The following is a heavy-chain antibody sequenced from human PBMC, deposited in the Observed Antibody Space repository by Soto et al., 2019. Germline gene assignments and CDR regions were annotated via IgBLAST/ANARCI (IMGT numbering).Heavy chain of an antibody. D-gene: IGHD1-1*01. J-gene: IGHJ4*02. CDR3: ARRRAWNDAFDC. Sequence: PGESLKISCKGSGYSFTTYWIGWVRQIPGKGLEWMGVIYPADSDTRYSPSFEGQVTFSADKSLTTAYLQWNSLKASDTARYYCARRRAWNDAFDCWGQGTLVTVSS. CDR2: IYPADSDT. V-gene: IGHV5-51*01. CDR1: GYSFTTYW.